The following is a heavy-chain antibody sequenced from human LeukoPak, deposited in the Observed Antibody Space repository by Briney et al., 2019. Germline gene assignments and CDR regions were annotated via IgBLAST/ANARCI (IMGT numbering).Heavy chain of an antibody. D-gene: IGHD3-16*01. CDR3: ARHSRGSSALDAFDI. J-gene: IGHJ3*02. V-gene: IGHV5-51*01. CDR1: GYSFTSYW. Sequence: GESLKISCKGSGYSFTSYWIGWVRQMPGKGLEWMGIIYPGDSDTRYSPSFQGQVTISADKSISTAYPQWSSLKASDTAMYYCARHSRGSSALDAFDIWGQGTMVTVSS. CDR2: IYPGDSDT.